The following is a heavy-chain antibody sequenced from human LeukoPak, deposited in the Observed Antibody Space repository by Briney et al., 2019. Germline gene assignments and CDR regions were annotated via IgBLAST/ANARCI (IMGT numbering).Heavy chain of an antibody. Sequence: PGGSLRLSCAASGFTLSSYAMSWVRQAPGKGLEWVANIKQDESEKYYVDSVKGRFTISRDNAKNSLYLQMNSLRAEDTAVYHCARGNLFTGWYDLYYFDYWGQGTLVTVSS. CDR1: GFTLSSYA. CDR3: ARGNLFTGWYDLYYFDY. J-gene: IGHJ4*02. CDR2: IKQDESEK. D-gene: IGHD6-19*01. V-gene: IGHV3-7*01.